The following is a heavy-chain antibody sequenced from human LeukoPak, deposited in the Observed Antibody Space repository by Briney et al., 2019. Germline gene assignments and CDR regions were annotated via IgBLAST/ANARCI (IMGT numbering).Heavy chain of an antibody. J-gene: IGHJ4*02. CDR2: INPNSGGT. CDR3: ARARSNCSGGSCYSDY. V-gene: IGHV1-2*02. Sequence: GASVKVSCKASGYTFTGYYMHWVRQAPGQGLEWMGWINPNSGGTNYAQKFQGRVTITRDTSNSTAYLELSRLRSDDTAVYYCARARSNCSGGSCYSDYWGQGTLVTVSS. CDR1: GYTFTGYY. D-gene: IGHD2-15*01.